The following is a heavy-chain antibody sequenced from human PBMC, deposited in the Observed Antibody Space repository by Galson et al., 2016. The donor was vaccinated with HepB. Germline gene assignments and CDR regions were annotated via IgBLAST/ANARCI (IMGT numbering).Heavy chain of an antibody. CDR1: GFIFSGYW. CDR3: ARVVYGSGSYYRFYDC. J-gene: IGHJ4*02. D-gene: IGHD3-10*01. Sequence: SLRLSCAASGFIFSGYWMHWVRQVPGKGLVWVSRIKRDGSSRTYADSVKGRFTISRDNAKSTLYLQMNILRDEDTAVYYCARVVYGSGSYYRFYDCWGQGTLVTVSS. V-gene: IGHV3-74*01. CDR2: IKRDGSSR.